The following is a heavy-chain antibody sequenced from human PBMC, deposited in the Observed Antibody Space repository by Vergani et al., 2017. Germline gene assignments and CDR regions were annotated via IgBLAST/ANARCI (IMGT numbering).Heavy chain of an antibody. D-gene: IGHD1-26*01. CDR3: AKTPHRAGATVFDY. J-gene: IGHJ4*02. CDR2: ISGSGGST. Sequence: VQLQQWGAGLLKPSETLSLTCAVYGGSFSGCYWSWIRQPPGKGLEWVSAISGSGGSTYYADSVKGRFTISRDNSKNTLYLQMNSLRAEDTAVYYCAKTPHRAGATVFDYWGQGTLVTVSS. CDR1: GGSFSGCY. V-gene: IGHV3-23*01.